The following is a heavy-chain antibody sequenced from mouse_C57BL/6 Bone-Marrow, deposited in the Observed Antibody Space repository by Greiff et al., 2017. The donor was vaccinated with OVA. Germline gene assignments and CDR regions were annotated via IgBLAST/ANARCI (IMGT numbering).Heavy chain of an antibody. CDR3: FITTVVADENYYAMDY. CDR2: IYPGNSDT. CDR1: GYTFTSYW. J-gene: IGHJ4*01. V-gene: IGHV1-5*01. D-gene: IGHD1-1*01. Sequence: EVKLVESGTVLARPGASVKMSCKTSGYTFTSYWMHWVKQRPGQGLEWIGAIYPGNSDTSYNQKFKGKAKLTAVTSASTAYMELSSLTNEDSAVYYCFITTVVADENYYAMDYWGQGTSVTVSS.